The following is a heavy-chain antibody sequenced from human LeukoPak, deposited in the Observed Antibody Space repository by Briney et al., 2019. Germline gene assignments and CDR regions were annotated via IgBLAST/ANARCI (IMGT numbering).Heavy chain of an antibody. CDR1: VVSISSSNSY. J-gene: IGHJ4*02. V-gene: IGHV4-39*01. CDR3: ARQTGSGLFILP. D-gene: IGHD3/OR15-3a*01. CDR2: IYYSGNT. Sequence: SETLSLTCTVSVVSISSSNSYWGWIRQPPGKGLEWIGSIYYSGNTYYNASLKSQVSISIDTSKNQFSLGLTSVTAADTAVYYCARQTGSGLFILPGGQGTLVTVSS.